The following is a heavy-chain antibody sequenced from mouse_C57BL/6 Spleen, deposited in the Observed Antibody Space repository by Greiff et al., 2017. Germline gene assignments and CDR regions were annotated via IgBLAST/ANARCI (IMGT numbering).Heavy chain of an antibody. V-gene: IGHV6-3*01. D-gene: IGHD1-1*01. J-gene: IGHJ1*03. CDR3: TGPLRGYFDV. CDR2: IRLKSDNYAT. CDR1: GFTFSNYW. Sequence: EVKVEESGGGLVQPGGSMKLSCVASGFTFSNYWMNWVRQSPEKGLEWVAQIRLKSDNYATHYAESVKGRFTISRDDSKSSVYLQMNNLRAEDTGIYYCTGPLRGYFDVWGTGTTVTVSS.